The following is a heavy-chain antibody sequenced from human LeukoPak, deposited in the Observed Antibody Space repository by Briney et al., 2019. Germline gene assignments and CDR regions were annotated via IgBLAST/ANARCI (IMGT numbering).Heavy chain of an antibody. D-gene: IGHD2/OR15-2a*01. CDR1: GGSISSGGYY. V-gene: IGHV4-31*03. J-gene: IGHJ4*02. CDR2: IYYSGST. Sequence: NPSETLSLTCTVSGGSISSGGYYWSWIRQHPGKGLEWIGYIYYSGSTYYNPSLKSRVTISVDTSKNQFSLKLSSVTAADTAVYYCARTFYAYFDYWGQGTLVTVSS. CDR3: ARTFYAYFDY.